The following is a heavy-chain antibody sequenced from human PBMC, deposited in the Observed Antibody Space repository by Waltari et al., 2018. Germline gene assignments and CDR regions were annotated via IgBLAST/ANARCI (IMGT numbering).Heavy chain of an antibody. CDR1: GGTFSSYA. D-gene: IGHD6-19*01. V-gene: IGHV1-69*08. J-gene: IGHJ4*02. CDR3: ARVSGVEISPYSSGWYEVDY. CDR2: IIPIFGTA. Sequence: QVQLVQSGAEVKKPGSSVKVSCKASGGTFSSYAISWVRPAPGQGLEWMGRIIPIFGTANYAQKFQGRVTITADKSTSTAYMELSSLRSEDTAVYYCARVSGVEISPYSSGWYEVDYWGQGTLVTVSS.